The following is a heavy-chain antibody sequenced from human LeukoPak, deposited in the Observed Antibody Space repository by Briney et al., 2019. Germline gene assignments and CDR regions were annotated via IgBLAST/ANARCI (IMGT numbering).Heavy chain of an antibody. CDR1: GFTFTTYA. Sequence: RPGGSLRLSCAASGFTFTTYAMSWVRQAPGKGLEWVSSIGSSGGGTYYADSVKGRFTISRGNSKDTLYLQMNSLRAEDTAIYYCAKDRHPYSTSSDYWGQGTLVTVSS. D-gene: IGHD6-6*01. J-gene: IGHJ4*02. V-gene: IGHV3-23*01. CDR2: IGSSGGGT. CDR3: AKDRHPYSTSSDY.